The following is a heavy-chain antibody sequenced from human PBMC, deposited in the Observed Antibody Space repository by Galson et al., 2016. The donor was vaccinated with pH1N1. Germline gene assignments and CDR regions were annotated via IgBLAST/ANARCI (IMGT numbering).Heavy chain of an antibody. Sequence: YTFTSHHIHWVRQAPGQGLEWMGLIIPTGGGTTYAPKFQGRVTMTRDTSTSTVYMELTSLRYEDPAVYFCARDGGGGRFFFDSWGQGTLITVSS. V-gene: IGHV1-46*01. CDR2: IIPTGGGT. J-gene: IGHJ4*02. CDR1: YTFTSHH. CDR3: ARDGGGGRFFFDS. D-gene: IGHD3-16*01.